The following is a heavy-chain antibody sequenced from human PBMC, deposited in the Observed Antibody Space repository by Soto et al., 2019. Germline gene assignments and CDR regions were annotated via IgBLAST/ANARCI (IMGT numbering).Heavy chain of an antibody. D-gene: IGHD3-10*01. CDR3: ATLVEYYGSGSYYYYFDY. Sequence: ASVKVSCKVSGYTLTELSMHWVRQAPGKGLEWMGGFDPEDGETIYAQKFQGRVTMTEDTSTDTAYMELSSLRSEDTAVYYCATLVEYYGSGSYYYYFDYWGQGTLVTVPQ. CDR1: GYTLTELS. V-gene: IGHV1-24*01. CDR2: FDPEDGET. J-gene: IGHJ4*02.